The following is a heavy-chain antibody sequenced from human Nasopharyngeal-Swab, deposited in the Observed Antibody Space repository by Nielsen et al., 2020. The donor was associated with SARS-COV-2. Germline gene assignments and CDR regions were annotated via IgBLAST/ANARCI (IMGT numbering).Heavy chain of an antibody. CDR3: ARGLVTMIVVVITGHYYYGMDV. D-gene: IGHD3-22*01. CDR2: MNPNSGNT. J-gene: IGHJ6*02. Sequence: WVRQAPGQGLEWMGWMNPNSGNTGYAQKFQGRVTMTRNTSISTAYMELSSLRSEDTAAYYCARGLVTMIVVVITGHYYYGMDVWGQGTTVTVSS. V-gene: IGHV1-8*01.